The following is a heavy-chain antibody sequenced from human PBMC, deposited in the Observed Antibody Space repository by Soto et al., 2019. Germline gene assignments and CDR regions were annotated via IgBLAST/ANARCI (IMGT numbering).Heavy chain of an antibody. CDR3: ARAHYYDSRHNHLAY. J-gene: IGHJ4*02. D-gene: IGHD3-22*01. V-gene: IGHV1-2*02. Sequence: ASVKVSCKASGYSLTGYYMHWVRQAPGQGLEWMGWINPNSGGTNYAQKFQGRVTVTRDTSISTAYMELSRLISDDTAVYYCARAHYYDSRHNHLAYWGQGTMVTVSS. CDR1: GYSLTGYY. CDR2: INPNSGGT.